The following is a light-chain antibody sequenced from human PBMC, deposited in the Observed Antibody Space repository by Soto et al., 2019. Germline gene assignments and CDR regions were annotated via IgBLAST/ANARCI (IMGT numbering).Light chain of an antibody. CDR1: QSVSSD. J-gene: IGKJ1*01. CDR2: GAY. V-gene: IGKV3-15*01. Sequence: EIVITKSLATLSVPPGERATLSCRASQSVSSDLAWYQQKPGQAPRILIYGAYPRATGIPARFSGSWSGTECTLTISSLQSEDAPVYYCQQFNSWPWTFGQGTKVDIK. CDR3: QQFNSWPWT.